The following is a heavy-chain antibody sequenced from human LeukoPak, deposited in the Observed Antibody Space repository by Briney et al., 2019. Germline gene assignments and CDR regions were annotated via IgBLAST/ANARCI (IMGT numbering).Heavy chain of an antibody. D-gene: IGHD5-12*01. CDR3: ADTGALSILGSGYGWDAFDC. V-gene: IGHV3-23*01. Sequence: PGGSLRLSCAASGFTFSSYAMSWVRHAPGKGLEWVSSISGRGGSTYYADSVKGRFTISRDNSKNTLYQQMNSLRAEDTAVYYCADTGALSILGSGYGWDAFDCWGQGTMVTVSS. CDR2: ISGRGGST. CDR1: GFTFSSYA. J-gene: IGHJ3*01.